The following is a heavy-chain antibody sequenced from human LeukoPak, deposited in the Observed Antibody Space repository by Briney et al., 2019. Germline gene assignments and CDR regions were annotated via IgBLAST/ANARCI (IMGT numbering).Heavy chain of an antibody. D-gene: IGHD3-10*01. Sequence: ASVKVSCKASGYTFTSYDINWVRQATGQGLEWMGWMNPNSGNTGYAQKFQGRVTMTRNTSISTAYMELSSLRSEDTAVYYCARRSMVRGVIDLGYWGQGTLVTVSS. CDR2: MNPNSGNT. V-gene: IGHV1-8*01. CDR1: GYTFTSYD. J-gene: IGHJ4*02. CDR3: ARRSMVRGVIDLGY.